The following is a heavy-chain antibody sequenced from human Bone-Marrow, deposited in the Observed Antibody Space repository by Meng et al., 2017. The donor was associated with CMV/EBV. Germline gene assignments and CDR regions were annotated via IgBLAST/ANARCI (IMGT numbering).Heavy chain of an antibody. CDR1: GGTVNTYT. D-gene: IGHD3-10*01. CDR2: IIPYLGEP. Sequence: SVKVSCKASGGTVNTYTCYWVRQAPGRGLEWMGRIIPYLGEPTYAQAFQGRVTITADRSTTAYMELNNLISEDTAVYYFAGRGPYGRALHVWGQGTLVTVSS. CDR3: AGRGPYGRALHV. V-gene: IGHV1-69*02. J-gene: IGHJ3*01.